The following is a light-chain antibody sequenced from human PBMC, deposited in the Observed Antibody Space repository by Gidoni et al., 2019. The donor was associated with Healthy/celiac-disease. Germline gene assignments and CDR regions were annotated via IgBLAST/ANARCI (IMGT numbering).Light chain of an antibody. V-gene: IGKV3-20*01. J-gene: IGKJ1*01. CDR3: QQYGSSPRT. CDR2: GAS. Sequence: EIVLTQSPCTLSLSPGERATLSCRASQSVSSSYLAWYQQKPGQAPRLLIYGASIRATGIPDRFSGSGSGTDFTLTISRLEPEDFAVYYCQQYGSSPRTFGQGTKVEIK. CDR1: QSVSSSY.